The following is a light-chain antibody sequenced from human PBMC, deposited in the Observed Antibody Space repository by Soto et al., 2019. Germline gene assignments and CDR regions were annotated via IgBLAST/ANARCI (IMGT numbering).Light chain of an antibody. J-gene: IGKJ1*01. CDR1: QSISSY. CDR2: AAS. V-gene: IGKV1-39*01. CDR3: QQSYSTPWK. Sequence: DIQMTQSPSSLSASVGDRVTITCRASQSISSYLNWYQQKPGKAPKLLIYAASSLQSGVPSRFSGSGSGTDFTLTISSLQPYDFATYYCQQSYSTPWKFGQGTKVDIK.